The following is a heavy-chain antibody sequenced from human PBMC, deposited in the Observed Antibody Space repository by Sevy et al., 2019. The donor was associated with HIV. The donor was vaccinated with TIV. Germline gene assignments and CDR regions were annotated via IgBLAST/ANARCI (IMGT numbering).Heavy chain of an antibody. V-gene: IGHV1-2*02. Sequence: ASVKVSCKASGYTFTGYYMHWVRQAPGQGLEWMGWINPNSGGTNYVQKFQGRVTMTRDTSISTAYMETSRLGSDDTAVYYCARVDTALVGYYDSSGYEYFQHWGQGTLVTVSS. CDR1: GYTFTGYY. J-gene: IGHJ1*01. CDR2: INPNSGGT. CDR3: ARVDTALVGYYDSSGYEYFQH. D-gene: IGHD3-22*01.